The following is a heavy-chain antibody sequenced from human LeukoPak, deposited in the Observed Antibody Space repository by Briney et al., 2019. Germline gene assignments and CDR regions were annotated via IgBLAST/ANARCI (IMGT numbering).Heavy chain of an antibody. CDR2: IYHSGST. CDR1: GYSISSGYY. D-gene: IGHD2-2*01. V-gene: IGHV4-38-2*02. CDR3: AREGDIGYCSSTSCWAFDY. J-gene: IGHJ4*02. Sequence: SETLSLTCTVSGYSISSGYYWGWIRQPPGKGLEWIGSIYHSGSTYYNPSLKSRVTISVDTSKNQSSLKLSSVTAADTDVYYCAREGDIGYCSSTSCWAFDYWGQGTLVTVSS.